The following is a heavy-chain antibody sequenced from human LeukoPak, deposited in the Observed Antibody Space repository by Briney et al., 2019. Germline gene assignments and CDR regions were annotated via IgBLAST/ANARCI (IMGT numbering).Heavy chain of an antibody. CDR1: GYTFTGYF. CDR3: ARVPPTGSWYYFDY. CDR2: INPNSGDT. J-gene: IGHJ4*02. V-gene: IGHV1-2*02. D-gene: IGHD3-10*01. Sequence: VASVKVSCKASGYTFTGYFIHWVRQAPGQGLEWMGWINPNSGDTNYAQNFQGRVTMTRDTSISTAYMELSRLRSDDTAVYYCARVPPTGSWYYFDYWGQGTLVTVSS.